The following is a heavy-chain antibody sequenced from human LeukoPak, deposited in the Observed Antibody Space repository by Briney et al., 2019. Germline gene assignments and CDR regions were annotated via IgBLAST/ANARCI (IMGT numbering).Heavy chain of an antibody. Sequence: PGGSLRLSCAASGFTFNRHWMTWVRQAPGKGLEWIANVNPDMSEKNYVESVKGRFTISRDNSKNTLYLQMNSLRAEDTAVYYCAKGWGMVRGVMLNANFDYWGQGTLVTVSS. V-gene: IGHV3-7*03. CDR3: AKGWGMVRGVMLNANFDY. J-gene: IGHJ4*02. CDR2: VNPDMSEK. CDR1: GFTFNRHW. D-gene: IGHD3-10*01.